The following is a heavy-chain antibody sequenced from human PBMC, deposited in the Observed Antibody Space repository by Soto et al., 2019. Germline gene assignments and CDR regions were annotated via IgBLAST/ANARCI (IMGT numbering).Heavy chain of an antibody. V-gene: IGHV4-30-2*01. CDR2: IYLSGST. J-gene: IGHJ6*02. CDR1: GGSISSGGYS. CDR3: ARDRNYYGMDV. Sequence: QLQLQESGSGLVKPSQTLSLTCAVSGGSISSGGYSWSWIRQPPGKGLEWIGYIYLSGSTFYNPSLKSRVTISLYRSKNQFSLKLTSVTAADTAVYFCARDRNYYGMDVWGQGTTVTVSS.